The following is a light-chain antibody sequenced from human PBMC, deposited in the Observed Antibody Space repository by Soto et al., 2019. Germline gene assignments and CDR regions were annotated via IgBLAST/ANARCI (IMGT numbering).Light chain of an antibody. Sequence: EIVLPQSTDTGSLSPGERSTLSCMASQSVGGSYLAWYQQKPGQAPRLLIYGASIRATGIPDRFSGSGSGTDFTLTITRLEPEDFAVYYCQQYGSSGVTFCPVTKVDIK. CDR1: QSVGGSY. CDR3: QQYGSSGVT. CDR2: GAS. V-gene: IGKV3-20*01. J-gene: IGKJ3*01.